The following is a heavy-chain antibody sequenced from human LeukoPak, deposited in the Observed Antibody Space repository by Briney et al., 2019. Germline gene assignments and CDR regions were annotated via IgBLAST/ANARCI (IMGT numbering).Heavy chain of an antibody. Sequence: SSETLSLTCAVYGGSFSGYYWSWIRQPPGKGLEWIGEINHSGSTNYNPSLKSRVTISVDTSKNQFSLKLSSVTGADTAVYYCARVVVGEARGYFDYWGQGTLVTVSS. D-gene: IGHD3-10*01. CDR2: INHSGST. J-gene: IGHJ4*02. CDR3: ARVVVGEARGYFDY. CDR1: GGSFSGYY. V-gene: IGHV4-34*01.